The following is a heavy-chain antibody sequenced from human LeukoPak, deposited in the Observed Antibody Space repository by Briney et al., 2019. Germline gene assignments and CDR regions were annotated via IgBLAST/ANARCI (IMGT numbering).Heavy chain of an antibody. CDR1: DGSFSGYY. Sequence: SETLSLTCAVKDGSFSGYYWSWIRQPPGKGLEWIGEINHSGSTNYNPSLKSRVTISVDTSKNQFSLKLSSVIAADTAVYYCASRDTATGLDWGQGTLVAVS. CDR3: ASRDTATGLD. CDR2: INHSGST. V-gene: IGHV4-34*01. D-gene: IGHD5-18*01. J-gene: IGHJ4*02.